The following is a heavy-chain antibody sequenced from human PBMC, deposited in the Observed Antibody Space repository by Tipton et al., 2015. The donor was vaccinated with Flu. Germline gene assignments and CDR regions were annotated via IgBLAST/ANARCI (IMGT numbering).Heavy chain of an antibody. CDR2: IYHSGNT. CDR3: ARGRRTNMVDS. Sequence: TLSLTCTVSGGSISSSSYYWGWIRQPPGKGLEWIGSIYHSGNTNYNTSLKSRATISANKSNNQFSLKLRSVTDADTAVYYCARGRRTNMVDSWGQGTLVTVS. J-gene: IGHJ4*02. CDR1: GGSISSSSYY. V-gene: IGHV4-39*07.